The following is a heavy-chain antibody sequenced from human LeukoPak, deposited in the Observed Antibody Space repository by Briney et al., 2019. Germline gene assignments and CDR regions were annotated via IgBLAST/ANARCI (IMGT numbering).Heavy chain of an antibody. D-gene: IGHD3-10*01. Sequence: PGGSLRLSCEASGFTFSSYWMHWVRQAPGKGLEWVSAISGSGGSTYYADSVKGRFTISRDNSKNTLYLQMNSLRAEDTAVYCCARDREVRGVIILPFDYWGQGTLVTVSS. V-gene: IGHV3-23*01. CDR3: ARDREVRGVIILPFDY. CDR2: ISGSGGST. J-gene: IGHJ4*02. CDR1: GFTFSSYW.